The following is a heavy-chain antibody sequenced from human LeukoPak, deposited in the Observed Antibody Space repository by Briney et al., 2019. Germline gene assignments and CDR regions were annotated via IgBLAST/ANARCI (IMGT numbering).Heavy chain of an antibody. J-gene: IGHJ3*02. V-gene: IGHV3-20*04. CDR1: GFTFDDYG. CDR2: INWNGGST. CDR3: ARDPYYYDSSEAFGI. Sequence: GGSLRLSCAASGFTFDDYGMSWVRQAPGKGLEWVPGINWNGGSTGYADSVKGRFTISRDNAKNSLYLQMNSLRAEDTALYYCARDPYYYDSSEAFGIWGQGTMVTVSS. D-gene: IGHD3-22*01.